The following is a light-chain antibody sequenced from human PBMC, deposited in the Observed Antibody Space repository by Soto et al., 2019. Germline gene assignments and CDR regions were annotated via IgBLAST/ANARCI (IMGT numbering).Light chain of an antibody. Sequence: EIVMTQSPATLSVSPGEGATLSCRASQGIGSSLAWYHQKPGQAPSRLIYDASNRATGIPARFSGSGAGTAFTLTISSLEPADFAVDYCQQRSNWPSITFGQGTRLEI. V-gene: IGKV3-11*01. CDR3: QQRSNWPSIT. CDR2: DAS. J-gene: IGKJ5*01. CDR1: QGIGSS.